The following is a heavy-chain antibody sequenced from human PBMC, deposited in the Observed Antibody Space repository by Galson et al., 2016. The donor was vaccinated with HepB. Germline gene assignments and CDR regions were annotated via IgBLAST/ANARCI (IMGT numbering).Heavy chain of an antibody. Sequence: SLRLSCAASGFTFSSYSMNWVRQAPGKGLEWVSSISSSSSYIYYADSVKGRFTISRDNAKNSLYLQMNSLRAEDTAVFYWARVPIFGVVARYFDYWGQGTLVTVSS. D-gene: IGHD3-3*01. V-gene: IGHV3-21*01. CDR3: ARVPIFGVVARYFDY. CDR1: GFTFSSYS. J-gene: IGHJ4*02. CDR2: ISSSSSYI.